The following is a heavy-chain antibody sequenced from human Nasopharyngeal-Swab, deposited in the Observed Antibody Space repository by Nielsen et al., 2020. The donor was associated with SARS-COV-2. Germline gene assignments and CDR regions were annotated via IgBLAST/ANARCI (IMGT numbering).Heavy chain of an antibody. CDR2: ISSSSSYI. CDR1: GFTFSSYS. D-gene: IGHD2-15*01. V-gene: IGHV3-21*04. Sequence: GGSLRLSCAASGFTFSSYSMNWVRQAPGKGLEWVSSISSSSSYIYYADSVKGRFTISRDNAKNSLYLQMNSLRAEDTAVYYCARGGGGTRRFDPWGQGTLVTVSS. J-gene: IGHJ5*02. CDR3: ARGGGGTRRFDP.